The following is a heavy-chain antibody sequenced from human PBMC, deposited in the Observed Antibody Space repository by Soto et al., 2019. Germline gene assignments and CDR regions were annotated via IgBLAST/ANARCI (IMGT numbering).Heavy chain of an antibody. D-gene: IGHD4-17*01. CDR1: GFTFSSYD. CDR2: IYSGGST. V-gene: IGHV3-66*01. CDR3: ARDFVHGDHPEYFQH. Sequence: GGPLSITCATSGFTFSSYDMHLFWQELGKGLEWVSVIYSGGSTYYADSVKGRFTISRDNSKNTLSLQMNSLRAEDTAVYYCARDFVHGDHPEYFQHWGQGTLVTVSS. J-gene: IGHJ1*01.